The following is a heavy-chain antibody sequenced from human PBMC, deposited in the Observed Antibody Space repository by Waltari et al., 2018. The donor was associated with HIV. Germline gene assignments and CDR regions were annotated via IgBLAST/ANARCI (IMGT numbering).Heavy chain of an antibody. CDR2: ISDSGGST. CDR1: GFTFSSYA. CDR3: ARDTPPQGDYGSDY. D-gene: IGHD4-17*01. J-gene: IGHJ4*02. V-gene: IGHV3-23*01. Sequence: EVQLLESGGGLVQPGGSLRLSCAASGFTFSSYAMSWVRPAPGKGLEWVSTISDSGGSTYYADSVKGRFTISRDNSKNTLYLQMNSLRAEDTAVYYCARDTPPQGDYGSDYWGQGTLVTVSS.